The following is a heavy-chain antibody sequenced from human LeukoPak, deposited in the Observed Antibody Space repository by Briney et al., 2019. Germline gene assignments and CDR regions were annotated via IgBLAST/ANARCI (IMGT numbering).Heavy chain of an antibody. CDR1: GFTFSSYS. CDR2: ISSSSSYI. V-gene: IGHV3-21*01. J-gene: IGHJ4*02. Sequence: GGSLRLSCAASGFTFSSYSMNWVRQAPGKGLEWVSSISSSSSYIYYADSVKGRFTISRDNAKNSRYLQMNSLRAEDTAVYYCARDLTVVTPCWGQGTLVTVSS. CDR3: ARDLTVVTPC. D-gene: IGHD4-23*01.